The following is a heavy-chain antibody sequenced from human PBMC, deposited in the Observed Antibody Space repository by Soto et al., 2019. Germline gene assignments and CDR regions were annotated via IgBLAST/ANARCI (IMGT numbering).Heavy chain of an antibody. J-gene: IGHJ5*02. Sequence: NPSETLSLTCTVSGGSIGSSSYYWGWIRQPPGKGLEWIGSIYYSGSTYYNPSLKSRVTISVDTSKNQFSLKLSSVTAADTAVYYCASPKRAFYNWFDPWGQGTLVTVSS. CDR2: IYYSGST. D-gene: IGHD3-3*02. V-gene: IGHV4-39*01. CDR1: GGSIGSSSYY. CDR3: ASPKRAFYNWFDP.